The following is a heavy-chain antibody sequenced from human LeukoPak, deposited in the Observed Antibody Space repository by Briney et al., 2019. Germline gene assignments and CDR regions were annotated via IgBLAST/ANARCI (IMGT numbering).Heavy chain of an antibody. CDR3: AKDPGLIAARTRFDY. CDR1: GFTVSSNY. Sequence: GGSLRLSCAASGFTVSSNYMSWVRQAPGKGLEWVSEIYSDGSTYYADSVKGRFTISRDNSKNTLYLQMNSLRAEDTAVYYCAKDPGLIAARTRFDYWGQGTLVTVPS. D-gene: IGHD6-6*01. J-gene: IGHJ4*02. V-gene: IGHV3-53*01. CDR2: IYSDGST.